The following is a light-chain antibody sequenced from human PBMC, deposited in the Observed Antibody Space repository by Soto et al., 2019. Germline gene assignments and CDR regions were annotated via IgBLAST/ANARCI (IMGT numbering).Light chain of an antibody. Sequence: EIVLTQSPGTLSLSPGERATLSCRASQSVSAQYLAWYQQKPGQAPRFLIYGASSRATGIPDRFSGSGSGTDFTLTISRLEPEDFSVYYCQQYGSSPPTFGQGTKVEIK. CDR3: QQYGSSPPT. V-gene: IGKV3-20*01. CDR2: GAS. CDR1: QSVSAQY. J-gene: IGKJ1*01.